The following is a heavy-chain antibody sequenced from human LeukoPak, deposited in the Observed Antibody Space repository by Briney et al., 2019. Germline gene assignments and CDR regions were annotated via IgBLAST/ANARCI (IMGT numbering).Heavy chain of an antibody. D-gene: IGHD4-23*01. Sequence: QPGGSLRLSCAASGFTFSSYSMTWVRQAPGKGLEWVSSISSSSSYIYYADSVKGRFTISRDNAKNSLYLQMNSLRAEDTAVYYCARDHLSTTRGNENEFDYWGQGTLVTVSS. CDR1: GFTFSSYS. CDR3: ARDHLSTTRGNENEFDY. CDR2: ISSSSSYI. V-gene: IGHV3-21*01. J-gene: IGHJ4*02.